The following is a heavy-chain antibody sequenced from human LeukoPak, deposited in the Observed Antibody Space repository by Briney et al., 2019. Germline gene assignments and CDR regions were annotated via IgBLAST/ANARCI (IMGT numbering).Heavy chain of an antibody. CDR3: ARTYYGDKKEGIDY. V-gene: IGHV3-33*01. Sequence: GGSLRLSCAASGFTFSSYGMHWVRQAPGKGLEWVAVIWYDGSHEYYGDSVKGRFTIPRDNSKNSLYLRMNSLRAEDTAVYYCARTYYGDKKEGIDYWGQGALVTVSS. CDR1: GFTFSSYG. CDR2: IWYDGSHE. D-gene: IGHD4/OR15-4a*01. J-gene: IGHJ4*02.